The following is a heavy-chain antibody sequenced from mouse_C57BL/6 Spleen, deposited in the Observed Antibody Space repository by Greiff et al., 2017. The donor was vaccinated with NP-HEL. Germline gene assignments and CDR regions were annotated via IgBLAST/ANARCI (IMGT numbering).Heavy chain of an antibody. J-gene: IGHJ4*01. D-gene: IGHD2-3*01. CDR1: GFTFTDYY. Sequence: EVQLVESGGGLVQPGGSLSLSCAASGFTFTDYYMSWVRQPPGKALEWLGFIRNKANGYTTEYSAPVKGRLPISRANSQSILYLQMQALRAADSATYYCARYDGYYESAMDYWGQGTSVTVSS. V-gene: IGHV7-3*01. CDR2: IRNKANGYTT. CDR3: ARYDGYYESAMDY.